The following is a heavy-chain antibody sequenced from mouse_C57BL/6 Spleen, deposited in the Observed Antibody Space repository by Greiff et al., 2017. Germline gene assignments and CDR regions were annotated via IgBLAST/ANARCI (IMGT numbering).Heavy chain of an antibody. V-gene: IGHV1-42*01. Sequence: VQLQQSGPELVKPGASVKISCTASGYSFTGYYMNWVKQSPEKSLEWIGEINPSTGGTTYNQKFKAKATLTVDKSSSTAYMQLKSLTSEDSAVYYCARLRNYSKGNYAMDYWGQGTSVTVSS. CDR2: INPSTGGT. J-gene: IGHJ4*01. CDR3: ARLRNYSKGNYAMDY. CDR1: GYSFTGYY. D-gene: IGHD2-5*01.